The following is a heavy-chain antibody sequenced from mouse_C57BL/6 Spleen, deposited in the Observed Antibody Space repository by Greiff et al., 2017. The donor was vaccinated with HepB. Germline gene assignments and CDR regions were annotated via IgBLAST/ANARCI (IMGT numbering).Heavy chain of an antibody. D-gene: IGHD1-1*01. CDR3: ARNYGSSY. J-gene: IGHJ4*01. CDR1: GYTFTDYY. CDR2: IYPGSGNT. Sequence: QVQLKESGAELVRPGASVKLSCKASGYTFTDYYINWVKQRPGQGLEWIARIYPGSGNTYYNEKFKGKATLTAEKSSSTAYMQLSSLTSEDSAVYFCARNYGSSYWGQGTSVTVSS. V-gene: IGHV1-76*01.